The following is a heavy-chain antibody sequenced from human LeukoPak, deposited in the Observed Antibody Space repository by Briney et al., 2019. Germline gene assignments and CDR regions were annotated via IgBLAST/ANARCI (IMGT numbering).Heavy chain of an antibody. Sequence: QAGGSLRLSCAASGFTFSSYAMSWVRQAPGKGLEWVSAISGSGGSTYYADSVKGRFTISRDNSKNTLYLQMNSLRAEDTAVYYCAKDSLTYYYGSGRYVGGDAFDIWGQGTMVTVSS. CDR1: GFTFSSYA. D-gene: IGHD3-10*01. CDR3: AKDSLTYYYGSGRYVGGDAFDI. J-gene: IGHJ3*02. CDR2: ISGSGGST. V-gene: IGHV3-23*01.